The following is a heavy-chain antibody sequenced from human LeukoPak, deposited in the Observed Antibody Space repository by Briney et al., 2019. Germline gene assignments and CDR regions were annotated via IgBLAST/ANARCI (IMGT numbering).Heavy chain of an antibody. D-gene: IGHD3-22*01. Sequence: GGSLRLSCAASGFTFSSYSMNWVRQAPGKGLEWVSYISSSSTIYYADSVKGRFTISRDNAKNSLYLQMNSLRAEDTAVYYCARVKYYYDSSGYSFDYWGQGTLVTVSS. CDR3: ARVKYYYDSSGYSFDY. J-gene: IGHJ4*02. CDR2: ISSSSTI. CDR1: GFTFSSYS. V-gene: IGHV3-48*01.